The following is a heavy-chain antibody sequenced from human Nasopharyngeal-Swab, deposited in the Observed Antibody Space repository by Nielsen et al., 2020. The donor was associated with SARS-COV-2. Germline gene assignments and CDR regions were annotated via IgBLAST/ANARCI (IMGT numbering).Heavy chain of an antibody. CDR1: GFTFDDYA. Sequence: SLKISCAASGFTFDDYAMHWVRQAPGKGLEWVSGISWNSGSIGYADSAKGRFTISRDNAKNSLYLQMNSLRAEDTALYYCAKGDIVLMVYPASAFDIWGQGTMVTVSS. CDR3: AKGDIVLMVYPASAFDI. D-gene: IGHD2-8*01. J-gene: IGHJ3*02. V-gene: IGHV3-9*01. CDR2: ISWNSGSI.